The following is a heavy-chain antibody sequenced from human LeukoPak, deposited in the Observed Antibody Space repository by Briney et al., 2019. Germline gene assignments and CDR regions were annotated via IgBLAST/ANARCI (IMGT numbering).Heavy chain of an antibody. CDR1: GGSISSSSYY. Sequence: SETLSLTCTVSGGSISSSSYYWGWIRQPPGKGLEWIGYIYYSGSTNYNPSLKSRVTISVDTSKNQFSLKLSSVTAADTAVYYCARELSYYYGSARAFDIWGQGTMVTVSS. D-gene: IGHD3-10*01. CDR3: ARELSYYYGSARAFDI. CDR2: IYYSGST. J-gene: IGHJ3*02. V-gene: IGHV4-61*05.